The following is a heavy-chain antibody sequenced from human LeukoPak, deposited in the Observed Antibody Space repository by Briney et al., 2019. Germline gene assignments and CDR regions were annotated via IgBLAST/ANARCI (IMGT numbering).Heavy chain of an antibody. D-gene: IGHD3-22*01. V-gene: IGHV4-34*01. Sequence: SETLSLTCAVYGGSFSEYYWSWIRQPPGKGLEWIGEINHSGSTNYNPSLKSRVTTSVDTSKNQFSLKLTSVTAADTAVYYCARGRGYDSGTYNYAFSDYWGQGTLVTVSS. CDR3: ARGRGYDSGTYNYAFSDY. CDR1: GGSFSEYY. CDR2: INHSGST. J-gene: IGHJ4*02.